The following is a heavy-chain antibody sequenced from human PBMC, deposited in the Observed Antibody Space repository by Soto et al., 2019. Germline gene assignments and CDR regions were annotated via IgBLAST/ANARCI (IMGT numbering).Heavy chain of an antibody. D-gene: IGHD3-22*01. CDR1: GYRVSSYW. CDR2: IYPGDSEA. J-gene: IGHJ4*02. CDR3: ARHGSGYPYFDF. V-gene: IGHV5-51*01. Sequence: GASLKISCKGSGYRVSSYWIGWVRQMPGKGLECMGIIYPGDSEARYSPSFQGQVTISADTSISTAYLQWSSLKASDTAIYYCARHGSGYPYFDFWGQGTLVTVSS.